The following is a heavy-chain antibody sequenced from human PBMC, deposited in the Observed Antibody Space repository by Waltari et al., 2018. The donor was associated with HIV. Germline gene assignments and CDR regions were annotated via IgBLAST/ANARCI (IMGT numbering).Heavy chain of an antibody. CDR3: ARGWRRAVAGEGLDY. V-gene: IGHV4-34*01. J-gene: IGHJ4*02. CDR2: INQSGST. CDR1: GGSFSGYY. Sequence: QVQLQQWGAGLLKPSETLYLTCAAYGGSFSGYYWPWIRQPPGKGLEWIGEINQSGSTNDNPSLKSRVTISIDTSKNQISLKLSSVTAADTAVYYCARGWRRAVAGEGLDYWGQGTLVTVSS. D-gene: IGHD6-19*01.